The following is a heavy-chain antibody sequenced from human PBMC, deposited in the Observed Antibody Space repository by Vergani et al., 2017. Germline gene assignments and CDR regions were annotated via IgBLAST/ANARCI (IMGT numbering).Heavy chain of an antibody. CDR3: ARDTSGVAAADSPSFDY. CDR1: GFSFSYYG. Sequence: QVQLVESGGDVVQPGRSLRLYCAASGFSFSYYGMHWVRQAPGKGLEWVAIISYDGSNKYYRDSEKGRFTISRDNSKNTLYLQMHSLRTEDTAVYYCARDTSGVAAADSPSFDYWGQGTLVTVSS. J-gene: IGHJ4*02. CDR2: ISYDGSNK. V-gene: IGHV3-30*03. D-gene: IGHD6-13*01.